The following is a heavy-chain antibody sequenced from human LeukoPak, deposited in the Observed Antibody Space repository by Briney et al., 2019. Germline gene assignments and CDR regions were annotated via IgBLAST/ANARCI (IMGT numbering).Heavy chain of an antibody. CDR1: GFTFSSYS. D-gene: IGHD3-3*01. CDR3: ASPRGGDYAFWSGPRGSYSYYGMDV. Sequence: GSLRLSCAASGFTFSSYSMNWVRQAPGKGLESVASISTSSSYIYYADSVKGRFTISRDNAKNSLYLQMNSLRAEDTAVYYCASPRGGDYAFWSGPRGSYSYYGMDVSGQGTTVTVSS. J-gene: IGHJ6*02. CDR2: ISTSSSYI. V-gene: IGHV3-21*01.